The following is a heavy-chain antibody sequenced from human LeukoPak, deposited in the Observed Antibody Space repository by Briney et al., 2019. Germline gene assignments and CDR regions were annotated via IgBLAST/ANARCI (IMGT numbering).Heavy chain of an antibody. D-gene: IGHD3-10*01. CDR1: GGSISSSSYY. Sequence: SETLSLTCTVSGGSISSSSYYWGWIRQPPGKGLEWIGSIYYSGSTYYNPSLKSRVTISVDTSKNQFSLKLSSVTAADTAVYYCARALRGVIIQSRYYFDYWGQGTLVTVSS. CDR2: IYYSGST. V-gene: IGHV4-39*07. CDR3: ARALRGVIIQSRYYFDY. J-gene: IGHJ4*02.